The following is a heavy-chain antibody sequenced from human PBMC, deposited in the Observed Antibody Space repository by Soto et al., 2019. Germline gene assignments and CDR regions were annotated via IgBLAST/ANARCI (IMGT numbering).Heavy chain of an antibody. Sequence: QITLKESGPPLVKPTQTLTLTCTFSGFSLSSTRMAVGWIRQPPGKALEWLALFYWDDDKRYSPFLKSRLTITKDTSKNQVVLTMSNMDPVDTARYYCAHIVVAGLGYYFDYWGQGTLVTVSS. CDR3: AHIVVAGLGYYFDY. CDR1: GFSLSSTRMA. D-gene: IGHD6-19*01. J-gene: IGHJ4*02. CDR2: FYWDDDK. V-gene: IGHV2-5*02.